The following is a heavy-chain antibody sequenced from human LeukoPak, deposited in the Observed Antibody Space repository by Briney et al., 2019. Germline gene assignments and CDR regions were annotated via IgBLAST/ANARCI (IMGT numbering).Heavy chain of an antibody. V-gene: IGHV3-30*02. CDR3: AKRWGRDIAKASITLDH. D-gene: IGHD6-19*01. CDR1: GFTFSSYG. J-gene: IGHJ4*02. Sequence: PGGSLRLSCAASGFTFSSYGMHWVRQAPGKGLEWVAVIWYDGSNKYYADSVKGRFTISRDNSKNTLYLQMDSLRPEDTAIYYCAKRWGRDIAKASITLDHWGQGTLVTVSS. CDR2: IWYDGSNK.